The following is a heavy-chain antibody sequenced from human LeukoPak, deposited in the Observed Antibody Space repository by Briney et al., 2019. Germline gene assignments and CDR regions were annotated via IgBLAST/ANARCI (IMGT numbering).Heavy chain of an antibody. V-gene: IGHV3-23*01. D-gene: IGHD2-15*01. CDR2: LSGSGYNT. Sequence: GGSLRLSCAASGFTFSSHALSWVRQAPGKGLEWVSSLSGSGYNTYYADSVKGRFTISRDNSKNTVYLQMNSLRAEDTAVYYCAKDPYGSRYFDFWGQGTLVTVSS. CDR1: GFTFSSHA. J-gene: IGHJ4*02. CDR3: AKDPYGSRYFDF.